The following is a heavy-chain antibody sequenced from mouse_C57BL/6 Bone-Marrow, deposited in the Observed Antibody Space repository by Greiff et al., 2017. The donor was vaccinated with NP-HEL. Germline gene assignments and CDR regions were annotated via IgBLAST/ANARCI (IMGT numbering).Heavy chain of an antibody. D-gene: IGHD1-1*01. CDR3: APITTVVARDY. CDR1: GYTFTSYW. CDR2: IHPNSGST. J-gene: IGHJ2*01. Sequence: QVQLQQPGAELVKPGASVKLSCKASGYTFTSYWMHWVKQRPGQGLEWIGMIHPNSGSTNYNEKFKSKATLTVDKSSSTAYMQLSSLTSEDSAVYYCAPITTVVARDYWGKGTTLTVSS. V-gene: IGHV1-64*01.